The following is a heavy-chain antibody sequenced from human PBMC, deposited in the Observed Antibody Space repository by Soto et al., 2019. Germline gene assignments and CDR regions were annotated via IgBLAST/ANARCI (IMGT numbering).Heavy chain of an antibody. Sequence: PGESLKISCKGSGYSFTSYWIGWVRQMPGKGLEWMGIIYPGDSDTRYSPSFQGQVTISADKSISTAYLQWSSLKASDTAMYYCARLGDDFWSGSSTVQFDYWGQGTLVTVS. CDR1: GYSFTSYW. D-gene: IGHD3-3*01. CDR3: ARLGDDFWSGSSTVQFDY. CDR2: IYPGDSDT. J-gene: IGHJ4*02. V-gene: IGHV5-51*01.